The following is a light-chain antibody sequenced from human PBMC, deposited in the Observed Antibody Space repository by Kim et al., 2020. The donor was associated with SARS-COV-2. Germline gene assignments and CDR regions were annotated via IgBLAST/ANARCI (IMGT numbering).Light chain of an antibody. Sequence: EIVMTQTPLSLSVTPGQPASISCKSSQSLLHTDGKTYLYWYLQRPGQPPQLLISELSNRFSGVPERFSGSGSGTDFTVKISRVEAEDVGIYYCMQSILHPYTFGQGTKLEI. CDR1: QSLLHTDGKTY. CDR2: ELS. J-gene: IGKJ2*01. CDR3: MQSILHPYT. V-gene: IGKV2D-29*01.